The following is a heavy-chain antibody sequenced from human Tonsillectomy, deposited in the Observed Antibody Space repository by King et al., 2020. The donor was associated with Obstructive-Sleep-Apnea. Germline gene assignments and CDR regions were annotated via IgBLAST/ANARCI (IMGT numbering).Heavy chain of an antibody. CDR3: AKAVGGWQQIIDY. Sequence: HVQLVESGGGVVQPGRSLRLSCAASGFTFSDYGMHWVRQAPGKGLEWVAAISYDGSNRYYEDSVKGRFTISRDNSKNTLYLQMNSLRAEDTAVYYCAKAVGGWQQIIDYWGQGTLVTVSS. J-gene: IGHJ4*02. D-gene: IGHD6-13*01. CDR1: GFTFSDYG. CDR2: ISYDGSNR. V-gene: IGHV3-30*18.